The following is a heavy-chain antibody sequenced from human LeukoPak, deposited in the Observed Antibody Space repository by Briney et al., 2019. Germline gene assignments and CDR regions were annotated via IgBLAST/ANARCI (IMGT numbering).Heavy chain of an antibody. D-gene: IGHD3-16*01. V-gene: IGHV3-53*01. Sequence: GGSLRLSCAASGFTVSSNYMSWVRQAPGKGLEWVSVIYSGGGTYYADSVKGRFTISRDNSKNTLYLQMNSLRAEDTAVYYCARASTGGIPPGRDWGQGTLVTVSS. J-gene: IGHJ4*02. CDR2: IYSGGGT. CDR1: GFTVSSNY. CDR3: ARASTGGIPPGRD.